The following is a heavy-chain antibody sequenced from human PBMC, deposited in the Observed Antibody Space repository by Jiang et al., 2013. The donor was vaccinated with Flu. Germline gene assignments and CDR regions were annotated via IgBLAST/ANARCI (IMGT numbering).Heavy chain of an antibody. CDR3: ARVGEDGYNYYFDY. J-gene: IGHJ4*02. CDR2: IYHSGST. Sequence: SSGGYSWSWIRQPPGKGLEWIGYIYHSGSTYYNPSLKSRVTISVDRSKNQFSLKLSSVTAADTAVYYCARVGEDGYNYYFDYWGQGTLVTVSS. V-gene: IGHV4-30-2*01. D-gene: IGHD5-24*01. CDR1: SSGGYS.